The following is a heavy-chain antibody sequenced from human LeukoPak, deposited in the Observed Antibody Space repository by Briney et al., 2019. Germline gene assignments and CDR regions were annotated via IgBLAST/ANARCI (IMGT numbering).Heavy chain of an antibody. CDR2: LYWNDDK. Sequence: SGPTLVKPTQTLTLTCTFSGVSLSTSGMYVGWIRQPPGKALEWLALLYWNDDKRYSPSLKSRLTITKDTSKNPVVLTMTNMDPVDIATYYCAHRNSDYRAFDIWGQGTMVTVSS. D-gene: IGHD4-11*01. J-gene: IGHJ3*02. CDR1: GVSLSTSGMY. V-gene: IGHV2-5*01. CDR3: AHRNSDYRAFDI.